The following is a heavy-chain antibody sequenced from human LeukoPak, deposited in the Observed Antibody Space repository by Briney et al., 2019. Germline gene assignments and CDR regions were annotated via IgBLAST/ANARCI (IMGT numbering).Heavy chain of an antibody. Sequence: VASVKVSCKASGYTFTGYYMHWVRQAPGQGLEWMGWINPNSGGTNYAQKFQGRVTMTRDTSISTAYMELSRLRSDDTAVYYCARDTADRTKYYYDSSGHSDYWGQGTLVTASS. CDR1: GYTFTGYY. CDR3: ARDTADRTKYYYDSSGHSDY. V-gene: IGHV1-2*02. D-gene: IGHD3-22*01. CDR2: INPNSGGT. J-gene: IGHJ4*02.